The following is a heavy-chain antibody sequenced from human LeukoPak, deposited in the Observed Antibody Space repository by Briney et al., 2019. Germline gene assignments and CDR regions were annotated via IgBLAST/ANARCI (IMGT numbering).Heavy chain of an antibody. V-gene: IGHV3-23*01. Sequence: GGSLRLSCAASGFTFSSYAMSWVRQAPGKGLEWVSAISGSGGSTYYADSVKGRFTISRDNSKNTLYLQMNSLRAEDTAVYYCARPSQYYYDSSGYYNYWGQGTLVTVSS. CDR3: ARPSQYYYDSSGYYNY. D-gene: IGHD3-22*01. CDR1: GFTFSSYA. J-gene: IGHJ4*02. CDR2: ISGSGGST.